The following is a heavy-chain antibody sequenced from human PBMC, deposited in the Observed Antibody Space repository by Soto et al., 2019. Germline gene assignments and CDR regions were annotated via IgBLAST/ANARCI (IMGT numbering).Heavy chain of an antibody. J-gene: IGHJ1*01. Sequence: QLQLQESGPGLVKPSETLSLTCTVSGDSISTRSNYWAWIRQPPGKGREWIGSIYYTGGTYYNPSLKSRVTLFLGTSNNQFSLNLNSVTAADTAVYYCAREGPPIRAHNPPEYFQHWGQGTPVTVSS. CDR1: GDSISTRSNY. V-gene: IGHV4-39*02. CDR3: AREGPPIRAHNPPEYFQH. CDR2: IYYTGGT.